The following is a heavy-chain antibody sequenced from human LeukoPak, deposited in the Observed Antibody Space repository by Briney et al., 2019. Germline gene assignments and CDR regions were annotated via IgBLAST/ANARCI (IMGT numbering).Heavy chain of an antibody. Sequence: PGGSLRLSCAASGFTFDDYGMSWVRQAPGEGLVWVSRIRSDGSDTRYAESAKGRFTISRDNAKNTLYLQMNSLRAEDTAVYYCARDFRITMVRGALAYWGQGTLVTVSS. CDR2: IRSDGSDT. CDR1: GFTFDDYG. V-gene: IGHV3-74*01. J-gene: IGHJ4*02. D-gene: IGHD3-10*01. CDR3: ARDFRITMVRGALAY.